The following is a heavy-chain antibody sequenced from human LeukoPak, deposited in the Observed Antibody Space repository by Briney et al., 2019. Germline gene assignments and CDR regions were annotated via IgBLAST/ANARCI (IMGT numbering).Heavy chain of an antibody. V-gene: IGHV3-23*01. D-gene: IGHD3-22*01. CDR1: GFTFGSYA. Sequence: PGGSLRLSCAASGFTFGSYAMSWVRQAPGKGLEWVSAISGSGGSTYYADSVKGRYTISRDNSKNTLYLQMNSLRAEDTAVYYCALRKGSSGYYYVGAFDIWGQGTMVTVSS. CDR2: ISGSGGST. CDR3: ALRKGSSGYYYVGAFDI. J-gene: IGHJ3*02.